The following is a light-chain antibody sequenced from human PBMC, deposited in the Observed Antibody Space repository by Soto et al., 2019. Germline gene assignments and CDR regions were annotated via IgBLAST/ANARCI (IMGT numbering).Light chain of an antibody. CDR3: SSYTNSGV. V-gene: IGLV2-14*01. Sequence: QSALTQPASVSGSPGQSIPVSCTGTSSDIGGHNYVSWSQQHPGKVPKLIIYEVTNRPSGVSNRFSGSKSGNTASLTVSGLQAEDEADYYCSSYTNSGVFGTGTKVTVL. J-gene: IGLJ1*01. CDR1: SSDIGGHNY. CDR2: EVT.